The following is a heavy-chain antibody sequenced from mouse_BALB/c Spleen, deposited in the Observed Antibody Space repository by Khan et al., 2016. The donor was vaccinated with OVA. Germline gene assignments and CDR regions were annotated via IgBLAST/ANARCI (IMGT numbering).Heavy chain of an antibody. CDR3: ARIYGGDFDY. D-gene: IGHD1-1*01. V-gene: IGHV3-2*02. J-gene: IGHJ2*01. CDR1: GYSITSDYA. CDR2: ISYSGNI. Sequence: SGPGLVKPSQSLSLTCTVTGYSITSDYAWNWIRQFPGNKLEWMGYISYSGNIHYNPSLKSRISITRDTSKNQFFLQLNSVTTEDTATYYCARIYGGDFDYGGQGTTLTVSS.